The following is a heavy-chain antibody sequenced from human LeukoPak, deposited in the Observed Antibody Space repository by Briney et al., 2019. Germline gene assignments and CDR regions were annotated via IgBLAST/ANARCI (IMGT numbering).Heavy chain of an antibody. Sequence: ASVKVSCKASGYTFTSYGISWVRQAPGQGLEWMGWISAYNGNTNYAQKLQGRVTMTEDTSTDTAYMELSSLRSEDTAAYYCATRRGRYHSLGAFDIWGQGTMVTVSS. V-gene: IGHV1-18*01. D-gene: IGHD1-1*01. J-gene: IGHJ3*02. CDR2: ISAYNGNT. CDR3: ATRRGRYHSLGAFDI. CDR1: GYTFTSYG.